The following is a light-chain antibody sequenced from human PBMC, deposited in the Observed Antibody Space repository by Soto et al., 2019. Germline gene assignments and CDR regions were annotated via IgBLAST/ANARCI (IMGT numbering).Light chain of an antibody. CDR3: QQSYSTPRT. CDR2: AAS. V-gene: IGKV1-39*01. J-gene: IGKJ1*01. CDR1: QSISSY. Sequence: EIQMTQSPSYMSTSVGDRIIITCRASQSISSYLNWYQQKPGKAPKLLIYAASSLQSGVPSRFSGSGSGTDFTLTISSLQPEDFTTYFCQQSYSTPRTFGQGTKVDIK.